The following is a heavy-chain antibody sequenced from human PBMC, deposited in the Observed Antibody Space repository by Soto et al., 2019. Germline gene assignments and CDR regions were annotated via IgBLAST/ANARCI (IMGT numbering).Heavy chain of an antibody. Sequence: DVQLVESGGGLVQPGRSLRLSCAASGFTFDDYAMHWVRQAPGKGLEWVSGISWNSGSIGYADSVEGRFTISRDNAKNSLYLQMNSLRAEDTALYYCAKDAITMVRGVISYYGMDVWGQGTTVTVSS. V-gene: IGHV3-9*01. D-gene: IGHD3-10*01. CDR2: ISWNSGSI. CDR1: GFTFDDYA. J-gene: IGHJ6*02. CDR3: AKDAITMVRGVISYYGMDV.